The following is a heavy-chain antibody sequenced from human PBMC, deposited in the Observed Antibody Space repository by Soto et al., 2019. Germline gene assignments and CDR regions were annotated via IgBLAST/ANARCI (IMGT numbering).Heavy chain of an antibody. D-gene: IGHD4-17*01. Sequence: SETLSLTCTVSGGSISSGNYYWSWIRQPPGKGLEWIGFISYSGTTHYSASLRSRVSISLDTSKNQFSLDLSSVTAADTAVYYCATMGTPVTGLYYFDYWGQGTLVTVSS. V-gene: IGHV4-30-4*01. CDR2: ISYSGTT. J-gene: IGHJ4*02. CDR1: GGSISSGNYY. CDR3: ATMGTPVTGLYYFDY.